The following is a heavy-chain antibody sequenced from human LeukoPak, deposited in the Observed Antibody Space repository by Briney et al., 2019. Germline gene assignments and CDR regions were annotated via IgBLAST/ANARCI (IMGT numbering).Heavy chain of an antibody. J-gene: IGHJ4*02. CDR2: IYTSGST. CDR3: ARLNVETGTTGYFDY. V-gene: IGHV4-4*07. CDR1: GGSISSYY. Sequence: SETLSLTCTVSGGSISSYYWSWIRQPAGKGLEWIGRIYTSGSTNYNPSLKSRVTISVDTSKNQFSLKLSSVTAADTAVYYCARLNVETGTTGYFDYWGQGTLVTVSS. D-gene: IGHD1-1*01.